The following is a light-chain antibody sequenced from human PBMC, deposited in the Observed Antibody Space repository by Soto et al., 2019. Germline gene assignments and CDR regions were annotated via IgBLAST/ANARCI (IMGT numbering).Light chain of an antibody. CDR3: QQRTNWRIT. CDR2: DAS. Sequence: EIVLTQSPATLSLSPGERATLSCRASQSLSGDLAWYQHKPGQAPRLLIYDASNRATGIPARFSGSGSGTDFTLTISSLEPEDFAVYYCQQRTNWRITFGQGTRLEIK. CDR1: QSLSGD. V-gene: IGKV3-11*01. J-gene: IGKJ5*01.